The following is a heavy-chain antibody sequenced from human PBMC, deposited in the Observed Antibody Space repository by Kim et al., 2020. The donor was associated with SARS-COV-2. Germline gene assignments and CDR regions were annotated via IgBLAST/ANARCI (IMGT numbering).Heavy chain of an antibody. D-gene: IGHD5-12*01. Sequence: SETLSLTCTVSGGSISSSSYYWGWIRQPPGKGLEWIGSIYYSGSTYYNPSLKSRVTISVDTSKNQFSLKLSSVTAADTAVYYCARHSYSGYDYFDYWGQGTLVTVSS. J-gene: IGHJ4*02. CDR1: GGSISSSSYY. CDR3: ARHSYSGYDYFDY. V-gene: IGHV4-39*01. CDR2: IYYSGST.